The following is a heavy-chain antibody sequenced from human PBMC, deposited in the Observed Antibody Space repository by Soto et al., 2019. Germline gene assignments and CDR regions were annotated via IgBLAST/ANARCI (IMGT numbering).Heavy chain of an antibody. CDR3: ARDPSLSRVVITPDAFDI. CDR2: ISAYNGNT. V-gene: IGHV1-18*01. J-gene: IGHJ3*02. D-gene: IGHD3-22*01. Sequence: ASVKVSCKASGSTFTSYGISGVRQAPGKGLEWMGWISAYNGNTNYAQKLQGRVTMTTDTSTSTAYMELRSLRSDDTAVYYCARDPSLSRVVITPDAFDIWGQGTMVTVSS. CDR1: GSTFTSYG.